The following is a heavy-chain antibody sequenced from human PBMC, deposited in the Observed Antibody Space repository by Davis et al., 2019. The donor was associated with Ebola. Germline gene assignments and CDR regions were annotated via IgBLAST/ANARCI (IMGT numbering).Heavy chain of an antibody. Sequence: PGGSLRLSCKGSGYSFTSYWISWVRQMPGKGLEWMGRIDPSDSYTNYSPSFQGHVTISADKSISTAYLQWSSLKASDTAMYYCAREGAIFGVGGVNWFDPWGQGTLVTVSS. CDR1: GYSFTSYW. CDR3: AREGAIFGVGGVNWFDP. CDR2: IDPSDSYT. J-gene: IGHJ5*02. D-gene: IGHD3-3*01. V-gene: IGHV5-10-1*01.